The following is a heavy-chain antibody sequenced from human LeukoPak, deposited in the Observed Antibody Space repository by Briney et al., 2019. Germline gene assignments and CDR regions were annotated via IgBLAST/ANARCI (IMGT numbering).Heavy chain of an antibody. J-gene: IGHJ4*02. D-gene: IGHD6-6*01. CDR3: ARDGGRAARHPHYYFDY. CDR2: ISYDGSSK. Sequence: PGGSLRLSCAASGFTFSNYAMHWVRLAPGRGLEGLTVISYDGSSKYYADSVKGRFTISRDNSKNTLYLQLNSLRSEDTAVYYCARDGGRAARHPHYYFDYWGQGTPVTVSS. V-gene: IGHV3-30-3*01. CDR1: GFTFSNYA.